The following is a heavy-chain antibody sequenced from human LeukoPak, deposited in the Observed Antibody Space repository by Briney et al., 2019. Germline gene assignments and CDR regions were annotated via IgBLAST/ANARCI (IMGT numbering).Heavy chain of an antibody. D-gene: IGHD6-19*01. Sequence: GGSLRLSCAASGFTFSNYGVHWVRQAPDKGLEWVAFIRYDGSDKYYADSVKGRVTISRDNSKNTFYLQMNSLRVEDTAVYYCAKEYSSGWHDAFDIWGQGTMVTVSS. CDR1: GFTFSNYG. J-gene: IGHJ3*02. V-gene: IGHV3-30*02. CDR2: IRYDGSDK. CDR3: AKEYSSGWHDAFDI.